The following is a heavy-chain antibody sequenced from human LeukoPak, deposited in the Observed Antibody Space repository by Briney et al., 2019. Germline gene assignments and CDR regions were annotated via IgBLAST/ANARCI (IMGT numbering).Heavy chain of an antibody. Sequence: PGGSLRLSCAASGFTFSSYEMNWVRQAPRKGLEWVSYISSSGSTIYYADSVKGRFTISRDNAKNSLYLQMNSLRAEDTAVYYCARALRWLQFYFDYWGQGTLVTVSS. CDR1: GFTFSSYE. CDR2: ISSSGSTI. CDR3: ARALRWLQFYFDY. J-gene: IGHJ4*02. D-gene: IGHD5-24*01. V-gene: IGHV3-48*03.